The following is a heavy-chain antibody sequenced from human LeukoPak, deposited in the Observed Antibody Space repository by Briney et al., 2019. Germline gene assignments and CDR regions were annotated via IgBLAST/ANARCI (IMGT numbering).Heavy chain of an antibody. J-gene: IGHJ4*02. V-gene: IGHV3-48*01. D-gene: IGHD4-17*01. CDR1: GFTFSVYK. CDR3: ARVRYGDYARGYSDY. CDR2: INSRSSTI. Sequence: GGSLRLSCAASGFTFSVYKMNWVRQAPGKGLEWVSYINSRSSTIYYADSVKGRFTISRDNAKNSLYLQMNSLRAEDTAVYYCARVRYGDYARGYSDYWGQGTLVTVSS.